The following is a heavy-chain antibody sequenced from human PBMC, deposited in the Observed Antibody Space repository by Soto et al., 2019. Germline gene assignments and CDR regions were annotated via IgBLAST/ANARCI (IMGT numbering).Heavy chain of an antibody. CDR1: GGSISSYY. Sequence: SETLSLTCTVSGGSISSYYWSWIRQPPGKGLEWIGYIYYSGSTNYNPSLKSRVTISVDTSKNQFSLKLSSVTAADTAVYYCARDYYDFWSGYSSPDYYGMDVWGQGTTVTVSS. D-gene: IGHD3-3*01. V-gene: IGHV4-59*01. CDR2: IYYSGST. CDR3: ARDYYDFWSGYSSPDYYGMDV. J-gene: IGHJ6*02.